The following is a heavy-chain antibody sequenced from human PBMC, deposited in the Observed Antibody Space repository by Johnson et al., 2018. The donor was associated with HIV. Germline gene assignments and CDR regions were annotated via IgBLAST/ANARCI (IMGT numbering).Heavy chain of an antibody. V-gene: IGHV3-7*03. CDR1: GFTFSSYG. CDR2: IKQDGSEK. CDR3: ARDRWGSSMRSDAFDI. J-gene: IGHJ3*02. D-gene: IGHD3-16*01. Sequence: VQLVESGGGLVQPAGSLRLSCAASGFTFSSYGMHWVRQAPGKGLEWVANIKQDGSEKYYVDSVKGRFPISRDNAKNSLHLQMNSLRAEDTAVYYCARDRWGSSMRSDAFDIWGQGTMVTVSS.